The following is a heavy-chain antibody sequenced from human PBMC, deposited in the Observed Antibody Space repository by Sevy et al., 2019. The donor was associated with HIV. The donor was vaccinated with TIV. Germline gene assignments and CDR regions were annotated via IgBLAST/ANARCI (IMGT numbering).Heavy chain of an antibody. J-gene: IGHJ4*02. D-gene: IGHD6-13*01. CDR3: ARDSLYSTNWAFDY. V-gene: IGHV1-69*13. Sequence: ASVKVSCKASGHTFSNYAISWVRQAPGQGLEWMGGIIPRFGAPNYAQKFQGRVTITADESTGTAYMQLGSLRSEDTAVYYCARDSLYSTNWAFDYWGQGTLVTVSS. CDR2: IIPRFGAP. CDR1: GHTFSNYA.